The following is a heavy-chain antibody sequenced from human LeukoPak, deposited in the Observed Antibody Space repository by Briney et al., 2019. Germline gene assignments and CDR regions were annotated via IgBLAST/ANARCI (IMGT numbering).Heavy chain of an antibody. J-gene: IGHJ4*02. D-gene: IGHD5/OR15-5a*01. V-gene: IGHV3-7*03. CDR3: ARGGYSVYFFSGDY. CDR2: IKKDGTET. CDR1: GFTFSTYN. Sequence: GGSLRLSCAASGFTFSTYNMNWVRQAPGKGLEWVANIKKDGTETYYVDSVKGRFTVSRENAKNSLYLHMNSLRAADTAVYYCARGGYSVYFFSGDYWGQGSLVTVSS.